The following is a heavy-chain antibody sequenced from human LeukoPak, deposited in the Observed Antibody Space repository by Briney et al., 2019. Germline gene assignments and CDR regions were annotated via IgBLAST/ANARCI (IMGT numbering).Heavy chain of an antibody. CDR3: ARDKGQYCSSTSCSYYYYYYMDV. CDR1: GGTFSSYA. J-gene: IGHJ6*03. Sequence: SVRVSCKASGGTFSSYAISWVRQAPGQGLEWMGGIIPIFGTANYAQKFQGRVTITADESTSTAYMELSSLRSEDTAVYYCARDKGQYCSSTSCSYYYYYYMDVWGKGTTVTVSS. V-gene: IGHV1-69*13. CDR2: IIPIFGTA. D-gene: IGHD2-2*01.